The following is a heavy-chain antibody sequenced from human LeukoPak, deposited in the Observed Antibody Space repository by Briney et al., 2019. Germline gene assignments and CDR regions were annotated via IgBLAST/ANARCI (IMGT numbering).Heavy chain of an antibody. V-gene: IGHV4-39*07. CDR2: IYYSGST. CDR3: ARGLQSGIIDY. CDR1: GGSISSSSYY. J-gene: IGHJ4*02. Sequence: SETLSLTCTVSGGSISSSSYYWGWIRQPPGKGLEWIGSIYYSGSTYYNPSLKSRVTISVDTSKNQFSLKLSSVTAADTAVYYCARGLQSGIIDYWGQGTLVTVSS. D-gene: IGHD3-10*01.